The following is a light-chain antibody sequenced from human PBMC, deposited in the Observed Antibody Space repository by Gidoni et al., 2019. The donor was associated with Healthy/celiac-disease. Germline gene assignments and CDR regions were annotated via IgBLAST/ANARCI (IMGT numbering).Light chain of an antibody. V-gene: IGKV4-1*01. CDR2: WAS. CDR1: RSVLYSSNNKNY. J-gene: IGKJ4*01. CDR3: QQYYSTPLT. Sequence: IVMTQSPAPLAVSLGERATINCKSSRSVLYSSNNKNYLAWYQQKPGQPPKLLIYWASTRESGVPDRFSGSGSGTDFTLTVSSLQAEDVAVYYCQQYYSTPLTFGGGTKVEIK.